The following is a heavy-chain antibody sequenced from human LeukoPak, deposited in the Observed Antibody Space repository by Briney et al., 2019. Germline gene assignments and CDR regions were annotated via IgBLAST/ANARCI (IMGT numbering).Heavy chain of an antibody. CDR1: GGYISSYY. D-gene: IGHD2-2*01. CDR3: ALGDCSSTSCYVFDY. V-gene: IGHV4-59*01. CDR2: IFNSGST. J-gene: IGHJ4*02. Sequence: SEALSLTCTVSGGYISSYYWSWIRQPPGKGLEWIGYIFNSGSTNYNPSLKSRVTISVDTSKNQFSLKLSSVTAADTAVYFCALGDCSSTSCYVFDYWGQGTLVTVSS.